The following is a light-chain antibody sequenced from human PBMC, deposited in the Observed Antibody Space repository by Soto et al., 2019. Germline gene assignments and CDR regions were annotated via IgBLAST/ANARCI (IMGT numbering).Light chain of an antibody. J-gene: IGKJ1*01. Sequence: EIVLTQSPATLSLSPRERATLSCRASQSVGSQLAWYQQKPGQAPRLLIYDASNRATGIPARFSGGGSGTDFTLTIGSLEPEDFAVYYCQLYNIWLRTFGQVGKADIK. CDR1: QSVGSQ. CDR3: QLYNIWLRT. CDR2: DAS. V-gene: IGKV3-11*01.